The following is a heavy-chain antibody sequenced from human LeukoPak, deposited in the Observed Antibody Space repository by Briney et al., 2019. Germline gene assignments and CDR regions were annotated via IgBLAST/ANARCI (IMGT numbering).Heavy chain of an antibody. CDR3: WIRLTDNDY. D-gene: IGHD5-18*01. J-gene: IGHJ4*02. V-gene: IGHV3-21*01. Sequence: GGSLTLSCAASGFTFSSYSKNWVRHAPAEGLEWVWSISSSSSYIYYAISVKGRFTISRDNSKNTLYLQMNSLRAEDTAVYYTWIRLTDNDYWGQGTLVTVSS. CDR2: ISSSSSYI. CDR1: GFTFSSYS.